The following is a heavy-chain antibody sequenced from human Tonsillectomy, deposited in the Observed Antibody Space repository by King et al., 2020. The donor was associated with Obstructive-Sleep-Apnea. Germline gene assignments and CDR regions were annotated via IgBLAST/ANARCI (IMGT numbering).Heavy chain of an antibody. Sequence: VQLVESGGGLVQPGGSLRLSCAASGFTFSSYAMTWVRQAPGKGLEWVSAISYSGGSTYYADSVKGRFTISRDNSKNTLYLRMNSLRAEDTAVYYCAKDRAYSNSSDYYYFGMDVWGQGTTVTVSS. V-gene: IGHV3-23*04. CDR1: GFTFSSYA. CDR3: AKDRAYSNSSDYYYFGMDV. D-gene: IGHD6-6*01. CDR2: ISYSGGST. J-gene: IGHJ6*02.